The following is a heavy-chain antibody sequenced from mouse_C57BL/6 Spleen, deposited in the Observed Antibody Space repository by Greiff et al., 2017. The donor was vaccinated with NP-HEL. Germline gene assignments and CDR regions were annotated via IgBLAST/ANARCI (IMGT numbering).Heavy chain of an antibody. D-gene: IGHD1-1*01. Sequence: EVKLEESGGGLVKPGGSLKLSCAASGFTFSSYAMSWVRQTPEKRLEWVATISDGGSYTYYPDNVKGRFTISRDNAKNNLYLQMSHLKSEDTAMYYCARGDYYGSSPGWYFDVWGTGTTVTVSS. CDR2: ISDGGSYT. CDR1: GFTFSSYA. CDR3: ARGDYYGSSPGWYFDV. V-gene: IGHV5-4*03. J-gene: IGHJ1*03.